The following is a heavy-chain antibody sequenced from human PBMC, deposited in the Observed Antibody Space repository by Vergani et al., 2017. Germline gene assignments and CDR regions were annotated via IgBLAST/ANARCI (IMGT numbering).Heavy chain of an antibody. J-gene: IGHJ3*02. V-gene: IGHV1-69*02. D-gene: IGHD3-22*01. CDR3: ASGYYDSSATGSVDI. Sequence: QVQLVQSGAEVKKPGSSVKVSCKASGCTFSSYTISWVRQAPGQGLEWMGRIIPILGIANYAQTFQGRVTITADKSTSTDYMELSSLRSEDTAVYYCASGYYDSSATGSVDIWGQGTMVTVSS. CDR1: GCTFSSYT. CDR2: IIPILGIA.